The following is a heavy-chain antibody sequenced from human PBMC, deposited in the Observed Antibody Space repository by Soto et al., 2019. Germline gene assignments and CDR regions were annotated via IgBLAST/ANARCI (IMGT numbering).Heavy chain of an antibody. V-gene: IGHV1-69*01. CDR2: IIPIFGSP. D-gene: IGHD5-12*01. J-gene: IGHJ5*02. Sequence: QVQLVQSGAEVKKPGSSVKVSCNVSGGTFSSYAISWVRQAPGQGLEWMGGIIPIFGSPTYAQKFQGRVTITADESTSTAYMELSSLISEDTAMYHCARGGIPSDGYHLAIVFDPWGQGTLVIVSS. CDR1: GGTFSSYA. CDR3: ARGGIPSDGYHLAIVFDP.